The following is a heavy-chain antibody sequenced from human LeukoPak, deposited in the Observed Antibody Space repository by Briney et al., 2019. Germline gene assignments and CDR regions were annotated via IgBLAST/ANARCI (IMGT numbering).Heavy chain of an antibody. D-gene: IGHD2-15*01. CDR2: ISSSGSTI. CDR1: GFPLSSYE. V-gene: IGHV3-48*03. Sequence: GGSLRLSCAASGFPLSSYEMNWVRQAPGKGLEWVSYISSSGSTIYYADSVKGRFTISRDNAKNSLYLQMNSLRAEDTAVYYCAREVVVGTNWFDSWGQGTLVTVSS. J-gene: IGHJ5*01. CDR3: AREVVVGTNWFDS.